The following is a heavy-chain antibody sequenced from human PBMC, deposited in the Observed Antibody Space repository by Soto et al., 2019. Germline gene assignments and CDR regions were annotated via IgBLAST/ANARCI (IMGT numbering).Heavy chain of an antibody. J-gene: IGHJ2*01. D-gene: IGHD2-21*01. CDR3: AKQTYCGGDCYSGIDTGYFDL. Sequence: QLQLQESGPGLVKPSETLSLTCTVSGCSLSSSSYYWGWIRQPPGKGLEWIGSIYYSGSTYYNPSLKGRATISVDTCKNQFSLRLSAVTAANTAVYYGAKQTYCGGDCYSGIDTGYFDLWGRGTLVTVSS. CDR2: IYYSGST. CDR1: GCSLSSSSYY. V-gene: IGHV4-39*01.